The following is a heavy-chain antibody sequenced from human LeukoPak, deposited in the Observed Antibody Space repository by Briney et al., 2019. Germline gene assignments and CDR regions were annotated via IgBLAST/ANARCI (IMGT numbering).Heavy chain of an antibody. J-gene: IGHJ4*02. V-gene: IGHV3-21*06. CDR3: ASYTLWYGDS. Sequence: GGSLRLSCAASGFSFRKSSMLWFRQSPGRGREGVSSISIGSSPYTYYADSLKGRFTISRDNAKNSVCLQMNSLRPEDTAVYYCASYTLWYGDSWGQGTLVTVSS. CDR2: ISIGSSPYT. CDR1: GFSFRKSS. D-gene: IGHD3-10*01.